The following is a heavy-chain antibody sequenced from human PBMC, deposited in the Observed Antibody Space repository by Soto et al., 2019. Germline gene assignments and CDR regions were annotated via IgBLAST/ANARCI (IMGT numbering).Heavy chain of an antibody. CDR1: GYTFTNYA. CDR2: ISGHNGIT. Sequence: QVQLVQSGAEVQKPGASVKVSCKASGYTFTNYAIGWVRQAPGQGLEWMGWISGHNGITNYAQKRQGRATMTTDTSTCTTYMEVRSLRSDVTAVYYCARVRSRTFDYWGQGTLVTVSS. CDR3: ARVRSRTFDY. J-gene: IGHJ4*02. V-gene: IGHV1-18*01.